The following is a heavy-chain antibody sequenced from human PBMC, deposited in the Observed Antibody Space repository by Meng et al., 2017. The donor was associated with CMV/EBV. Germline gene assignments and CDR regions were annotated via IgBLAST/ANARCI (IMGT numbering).Heavy chain of an antibody. J-gene: IGHJ4*02. CDR2: INHSGST. V-gene: IGHV4-34*01. Sequence: QVQLQQWGAVLLKPSETLSLTCAVYGGSFSGYYWSWIRQPPGKGLEWIGEINHSGSTNYNPSLKSRVTISVDTSKNQFSLKLSSVTAADTVVYYCARVWDSGWDYWGQGTLVTVSS. CDR3: ARVWDSGWDY. CDR1: GGSFSGYY. D-gene: IGHD3-22*01.